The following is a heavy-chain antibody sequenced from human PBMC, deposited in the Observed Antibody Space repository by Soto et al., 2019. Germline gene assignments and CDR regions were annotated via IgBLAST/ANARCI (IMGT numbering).Heavy chain of an antibody. J-gene: IGHJ6*02. CDR2: INHSGST. CDR3: ARLNASSTMVRGVIYYYYGMDV. D-gene: IGHD3-10*01. Sequence: SETLSLTCAVYGGSFSGYYWSWIRQPPGKGLEWIGEINHSGSTNYNPSLKSRVTISVDTSKNQFSLKLSSVTAADTAVYYCARLNASSTMVRGVIYYYYGMDVWGQGTTVT. CDR1: GGSFSGYY. V-gene: IGHV4-34*01.